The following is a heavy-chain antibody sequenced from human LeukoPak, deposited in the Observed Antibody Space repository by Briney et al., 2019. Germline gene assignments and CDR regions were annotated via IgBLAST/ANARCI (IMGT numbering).Heavy chain of an antibody. D-gene: IGHD6-13*01. CDR2: ISSDSSYI. J-gene: IGHJ4*02. CDR1: GFTFSSYS. Sequence: KPGGSLRLSCAASGFTFSSYSMNWVRQAPGKGLEWVSSISSDSSYIYYADSVKGRFTISRDNAKNSLYLQMNSLRAEDTALYYCARDFSRVSEYWGQGTLVTVSS. CDR3: ARDFSRVSEY. V-gene: IGHV3-21*01.